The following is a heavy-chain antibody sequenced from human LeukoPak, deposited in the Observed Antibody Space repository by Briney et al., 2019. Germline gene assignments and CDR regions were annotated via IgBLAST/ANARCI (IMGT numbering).Heavy chain of an antibody. V-gene: IGHV3-74*01. CDR1: GFTFSSYW. CDR2: INTDGSST. Sequence: PGGSLRLSCAASGFTFSSYWMHWVRQAPGKGLVWVSRINTDGSSTSYADSVKGRFTISRDNAKNTLYLQMNSLRAEDTAVYYCARSAYYDFWSGYNLHNWFDPWGQGTLVTVSS. CDR3: ARSAYYDFWSGYNLHNWFDP. J-gene: IGHJ5*02. D-gene: IGHD3-3*01.